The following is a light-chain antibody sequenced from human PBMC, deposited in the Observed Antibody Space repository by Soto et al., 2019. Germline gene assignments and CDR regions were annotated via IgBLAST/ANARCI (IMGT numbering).Light chain of an antibody. CDR1: QGIRYD. J-gene: IGKJ2*01. CDR3: LQDYNYPFT. Sequence: AIQMTQSPSSLSASLGDRVTITCRASQGIRYDFGWYQQKPGKAPKLLIYAASSLQSGVPSRFSGSGSGTDFTLTISSLQPEDFATYYCLQDYNYPFTFGQGTKLEIK. CDR2: AAS. V-gene: IGKV1-6*01.